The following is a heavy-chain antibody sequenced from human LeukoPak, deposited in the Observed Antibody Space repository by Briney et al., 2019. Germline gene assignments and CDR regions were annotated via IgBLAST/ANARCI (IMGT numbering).Heavy chain of an antibody. Sequence: GGSLRLSCVGSGFSFSNYTMKWVRQAPGKGLEWLSDISVGSVTIYYADSVEGRFTVSRDDAKNSLYLQMNSLRAEDTAVYYCARGRGYCTNGVCPFDYWGQGTLVTVSS. CDR1: GFSFSNYT. V-gene: IGHV3-48*04. J-gene: IGHJ4*02. D-gene: IGHD2-8*01. CDR2: ISVGSVTI. CDR3: ARGRGYCTNGVCPFDY.